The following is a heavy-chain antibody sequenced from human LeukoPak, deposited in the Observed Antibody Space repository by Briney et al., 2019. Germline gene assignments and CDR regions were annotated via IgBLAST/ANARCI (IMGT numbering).Heavy chain of an antibody. V-gene: IGHV4-34*01. CDR1: GGSFSGYY. Sequence: TSETLSLTCAVYGGSFSGYYWSWIRRPPGKGLEWIGEINHSGSTNYNPSLKSRVTISLDTSNNQFSLKLSSVTAADTAVYYCAGDYGSGSYRFDYWGQGTLVTVSS. CDR2: INHSGST. J-gene: IGHJ4*02. CDR3: AGDYGSGSYRFDY. D-gene: IGHD3-10*01.